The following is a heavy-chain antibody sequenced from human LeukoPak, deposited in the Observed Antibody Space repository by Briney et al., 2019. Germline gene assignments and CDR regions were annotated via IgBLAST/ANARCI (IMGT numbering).Heavy chain of an antibody. D-gene: IGHD5-24*01. Sequence: GGSLRLSCAASGFTFSNYGMHWVRQAPGKGLEWLAYISTSASSIDYADSVKGRFTVSRDNGKNSLFLQMNSLRAEDTAIYYCVRVKGGWLGEKTYDYLGQGTLVTVSP. CDR2: ISTSASSI. CDR3: VRVKGGWLGEKTYDY. CDR1: GFTFSNYG. V-gene: IGHV3-48*03. J-gene: IGHJ4*02.